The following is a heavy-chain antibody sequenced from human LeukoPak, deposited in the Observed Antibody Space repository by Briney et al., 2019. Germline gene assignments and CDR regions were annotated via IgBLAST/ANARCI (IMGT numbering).Heavy chain of an antibody. CDR2: ISSSGSTK. Sequence: GGSLRLSCAASGFTFSSYEMNWVRQAPGKGLERVSYISSSGSTKYYADSVKGRFTISRDNAKNSLYLQMNSLRAEDTAVYYCARGAGSGADYYYYYYMDVWGKGTTVTVSS. V-gene: IGHV3-48*03. J-gene: IGHJ6*03. CDR1: GFTFSSYE. D-gene: IGHD1-26*01. CDR3: ARGAGSGADYYYYYYMDV.